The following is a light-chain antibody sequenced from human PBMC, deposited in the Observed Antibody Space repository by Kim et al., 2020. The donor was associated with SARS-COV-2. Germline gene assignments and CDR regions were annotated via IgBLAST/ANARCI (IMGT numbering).Light chain of an antibody. Sequence: LSPGERATRSCRASQSVSSSYLAWYQQKPGHPPRVLIYGPSSTAPGPPDRLSGSGSGKDLSHNLSRRESEDFAVYYCQKYGSSSYTCGQGTKLDI. CDR2: GPS. V-gene: IGKV3-20*01. CDR3: QKYGSSSYT. CDR1: QSVSSSY. J-gene: IGKJ2*01.